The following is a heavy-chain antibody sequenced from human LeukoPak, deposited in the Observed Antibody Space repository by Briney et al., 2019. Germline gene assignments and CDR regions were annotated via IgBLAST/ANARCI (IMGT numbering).Heavy chain of an antibody. CDR3: ARQRGSGCLDY. CDR2: IKQDGSET. J-gene: IGHJ4*02. Sequence: GGSLRLSCAASRFTLSNYWMSWVRQAPGKGXXXXANIKQDGSETYYVDSVKGRFTISRDNAKNSLSLQMNSLRAEDTAVYYCARQRGSGCLDYWGQGTLVTVSS. CDR1: RFTLSNYW. V-gene: IGHV3-7*01. D-gene: IGHD6-19*01.